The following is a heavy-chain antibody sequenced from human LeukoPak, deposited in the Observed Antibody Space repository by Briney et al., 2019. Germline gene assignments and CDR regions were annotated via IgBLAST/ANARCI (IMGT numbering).Heavy chain of an antibody. CDR2: IKPDGNEK. CDR1: GFTLTTYW. CDR3: ATTSRTVTGLDY. D-gene: IGHD4-17*01. V-gene: IGHV3-7*01. Sequence: GGSLRLPCTASGFTLTTYWLTWVRQAPGKGLEWVANIKPDGNEKYYVDSVKGRFTISRDNAENSLYLQMNSLRAEDTAIYYCATTSRTVTGLDYWGQGTLVTVSS. J-gene: IGHJ4*02.